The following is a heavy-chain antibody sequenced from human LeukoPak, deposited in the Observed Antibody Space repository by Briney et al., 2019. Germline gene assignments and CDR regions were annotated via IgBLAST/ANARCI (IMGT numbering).Heavy chain of an antibody. CDR2: IYSGGST. J-gene: IGHJ4*02. V-gene: IGHV3-53*01. CDR1: GFTVSSNY. Sequence: GGSLRLSCAASGFTVSSNYMSWVRQAPGKGLEWASVIYSGGSTYYADSVKGRFTISRDNTKGSLFLQLNSLRAEDTAVYYCARDLGYCTNGVCHTRFDYWGQGTLVAVSS. CDR3: ARDLGYCTNGVCHTRFDY. D-gene: IGHD2-8*01.